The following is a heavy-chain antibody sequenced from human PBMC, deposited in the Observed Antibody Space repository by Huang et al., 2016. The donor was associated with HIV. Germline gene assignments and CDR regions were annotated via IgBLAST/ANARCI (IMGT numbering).Heavy chain of an antibody. J-gene: IGHJ6*02. CDR1: TVTFSAYW. CDR3: ATKADAMDV. CDR2: IRKDGSEQ. D-gene: IGHD2-8*01. V-gene: IGHV3-7*01. Sequence: LVESGGGLVRPGGSLRLSCAGSTVTFSAYWMTWVRQSPGQGLEGVGSIRKDGSEQHYVDSVEGRLNISRDNVKKLLFLEMRSLGVDDTAVYFCATKADAMDVWGQGTTVIVSS.